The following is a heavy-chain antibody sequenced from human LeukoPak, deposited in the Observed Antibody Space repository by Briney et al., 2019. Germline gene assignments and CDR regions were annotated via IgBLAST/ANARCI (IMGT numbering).Heavy chain of an antibody. CDR3: ARAGYSSSWYSAFDI. CDR2: IHYSGST. V-gene: IGHV4-38-2*01. CDR1: GYSISSGYY. Sequence: KPSETLSLTCAVSGYSISSGYYWGWIRQPPGKGLEWIGYIHYSGSTKDNPSVKSRVTISADTSKNQFSLKLSSVTAADTAVYYCARAGYSSSWYSAFDIWGQGTMVTVSS. J-gene: IGHJ3*02. D-gene: IGHD6-13*01.